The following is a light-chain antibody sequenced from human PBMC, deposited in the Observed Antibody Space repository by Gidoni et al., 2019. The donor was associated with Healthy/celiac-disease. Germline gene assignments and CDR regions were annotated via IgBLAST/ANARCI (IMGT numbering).Light chain of an antibody. J-gene: IGKJ4*01. CDR2: AAS. CDR1: KSISSY. Sequence: DIQMTHSPSSLSASVGDRVTITCRASKSISSYLNWYQQKPGKAPKHLIYAASSLQSGVPSRFSGSGSGTDFTLTISSRQPEDFATYYCQQSYSTPLTFGGGTKVEIK. V-gene: IGKV1-39*01. CDR3: QQSYSTPLT.